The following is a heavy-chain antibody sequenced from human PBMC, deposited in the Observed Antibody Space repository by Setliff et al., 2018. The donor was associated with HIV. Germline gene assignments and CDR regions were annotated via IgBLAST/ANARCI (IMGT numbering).Heavy chain of an antibody. CDR2: IRSKSIGGTT. V-gene: IGHV3-49*04. D-gene: IGHD6-19*01. J-gene: IGHJ4*02. CDR3: TRAWLGPTDY. CDR1: GFSFDDYA. Sequence: GGSLRLSCTASGFSFDDYALTWVRQAPGKGLEWVGFIRSKSIGGTTDYGAPVKGRFTISRDDSKSIAYLQMNSLKTEDTAVYYCTRAWLGPTDYWGRGTLVTVSS.